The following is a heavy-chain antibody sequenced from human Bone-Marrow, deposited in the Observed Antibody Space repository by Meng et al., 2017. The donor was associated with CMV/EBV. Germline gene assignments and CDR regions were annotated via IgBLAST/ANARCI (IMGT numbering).Heavy chain of an antibody. CDR3: ARDVPAASGFS. Sequence: SVKVSCKASGGTFSSYAISWVRQAPGQGLEWMGGVIPILDITNNAQKFQGRVTITADKSTSTAYMELSSLRSEDTAVYYCARDVPAASGFSWGQGTLVTFSS. CDR1: GGTFSSYA. V-gene: IGHV1-69*10. D-gene: IGHD2-2*01. J-gene: IGHJ4*02. CDR2: VIPILDIT.